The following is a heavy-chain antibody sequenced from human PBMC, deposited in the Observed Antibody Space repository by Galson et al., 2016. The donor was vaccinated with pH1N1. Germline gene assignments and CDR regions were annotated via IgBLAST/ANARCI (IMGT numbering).Heavy chain of an antibody. D-gene: IGHD6-19*01. Sequence: LRLSCAASGFNFNTHVMSWVRQAPGKGLEWIGTIFYNGNTYYNPSLRSRVTISADMSKNQFSLKLTSVTAADTALYYCASPGLGEGIEVSDSEGLSDYWGQGTKVTVSS. CDR3: ASPGLGEGIEVSDSEGLSDY. V-gene: IGHV4-59*05. J-gene: IGHJ4*02. CDR2: IFYNGNT. CDR1: GFNFNTHV.